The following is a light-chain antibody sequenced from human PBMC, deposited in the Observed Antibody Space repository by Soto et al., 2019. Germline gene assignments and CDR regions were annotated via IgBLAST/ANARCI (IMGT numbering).Light chain of an antibody. J-gene: IGKJ2*01. Sequence: EIVLTQSPGTLSLSPGERATLSCRASQRLSSSYLAWYQQKPGQAPRLLIYGASRRATGIPDRISGSGSGTDFTLTISRLEPEDFAVYYCQQYGSSPLFGQGTKLEIK. V-gene: IGKV3-20*01. CDR3: QQYGSSPL. CDR1: QRLSSSY. CDR2: GAS.